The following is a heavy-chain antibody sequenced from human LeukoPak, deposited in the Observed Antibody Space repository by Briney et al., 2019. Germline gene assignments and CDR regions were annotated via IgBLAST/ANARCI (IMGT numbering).Heavy chain of an antibody. CDR3: ARDPRRGGGRYGMDV. J-gene: IGHJ6*02. CDR1: GGSISSGGYY. V-gene: IGHV4-31*03. Sequence: PSETLSLTCTVSGGSISSGGYYWSWIRQHPGKGLEWIGYIYYSGSTYYNPSLKSRVTISVDTSKNQFSLKLSSVTAADTAVYYCARDPRRGGGRYGMDVWGQGTTVTVSS. D-gene: IGHD2-15*01. CDR2: IYYSGST.